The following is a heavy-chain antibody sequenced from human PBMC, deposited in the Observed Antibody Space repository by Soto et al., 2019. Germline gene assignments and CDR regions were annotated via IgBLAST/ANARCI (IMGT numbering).Heavy chain of an antibody. CDR1: GGSISTYY. V-gene: IGHV4-59*01. CDR2: IYYSGST. J-gene: IGHJ4*02. D-gene: IGHD4-17*01. Sequence: SETLSLTCTVSGGSISTYYWSWIRQPPGKGLEWIGYIYYSGSTNYNPSLKSRVTISVDTSKNQFSLKLSSVTAADTAVYYCERGSNYGDYVRWGQGTLVTVSS. CDR3: ERGSNYGDYVR.